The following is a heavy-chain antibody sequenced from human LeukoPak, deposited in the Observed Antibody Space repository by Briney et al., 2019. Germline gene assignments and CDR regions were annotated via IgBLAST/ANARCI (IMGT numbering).Heavy chain of an antibody. CDR3: ARDHYYNSSGYTFGY. D-gene: IGHD3-22*01. Sequence: PSETLSLTCTVSGGSISSYYWSWIRQPAGKGLEWIGRIYSSGSTNYSPSLKGRVTISVDTSKNQFSLRLSSVTAADTAVYYCARDHYYNSSGYTFGYWGQGTLVTVSS. J-gene: IGHJ4*02. CDR1: GGSISSYY. CDR2: IYSSGST. V-gene: IGHV4-4*07.